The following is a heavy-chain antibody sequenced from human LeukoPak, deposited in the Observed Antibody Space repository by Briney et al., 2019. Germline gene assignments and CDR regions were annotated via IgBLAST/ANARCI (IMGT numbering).Heavy chain of an antibody. J-gene: IGHJ4*02. D-gene: IGHD6-19*01. CDR1: GVSIRSSSYY. CDR2: IYYSGST. V-gene: IGHV4-39*01. Sequence: SETLSLTCTVSGVSIRSSSYYWGWIRQPPGKGLEWIGSIYYSGSTYYNASLKSRGTISVDTSKNQFSLKLNSVTAADTAVYFCARQVVAVAGTGYFDYWGQGALVTVSS. CDR3: ARQVVAVAGTGYFDY.